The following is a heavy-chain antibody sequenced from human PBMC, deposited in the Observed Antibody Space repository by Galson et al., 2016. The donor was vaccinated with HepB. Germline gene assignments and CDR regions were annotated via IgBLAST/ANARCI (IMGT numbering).Heavy chain of an antibody. CDR1: GDSVSSNSAA. D-gene: IGHD1/OR15-1a*01. CDR2: TYYRSKWYN. Sequence: CAISGDSVSSNSAAWNWIRQSPSRCLEWLGGTYYRSKWYNDYAVSVKSRIIVNPDTSKNQFSLQLNSVTPEDTAVYYCVEQRKGAPYGMDVWGQGTTVTVSS. J-gene: IGHJ6*02. CDR3: VEQRKGAPYGMDV. V-gene: IGHV6-1*01.